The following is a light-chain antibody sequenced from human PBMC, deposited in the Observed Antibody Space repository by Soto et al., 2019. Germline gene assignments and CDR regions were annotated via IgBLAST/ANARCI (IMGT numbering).Light chain of an antibody. V-gene: IGLV7-46*02. CDR2: DTS. J-gene: IGLJ1*01. Sequence: QAVVTQEPSLTVSPGGTVTLTCGSSTGAVTSGHYPYWFQQKPGQAPRTLIYDTSNKHSWTPARFSGSLLGGKAALTLLGAQHEDEAEYYCLLSYSGARPYVFGTGTKVTVL. CDR1: TGAVTSGHY. CDR3: LLSYSGARPYV.